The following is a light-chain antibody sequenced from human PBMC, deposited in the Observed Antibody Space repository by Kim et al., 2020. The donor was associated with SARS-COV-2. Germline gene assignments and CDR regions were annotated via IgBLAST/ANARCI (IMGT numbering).Light chain of an antibody. J-gene: IGLJ1*01. Sequence: SSELTQDPAVSVALGQTVRITCQGDSLRRYYASWYQQKPGQAPVLVIYGKNNRPSGIPDRFSGSSSGNTASLTITGAQAEDEADYYCNSRDSSGNPNYVFGTGTKVTVL. CDR2: GKN. V-gene: IGLV3-19*01. CDR1: SLRRYY. CDR3: NSRDSSGNPNYV.